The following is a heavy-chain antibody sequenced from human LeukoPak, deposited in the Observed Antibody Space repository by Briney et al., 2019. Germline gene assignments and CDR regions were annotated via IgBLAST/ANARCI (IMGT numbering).Heavy chain of an antibody. V-gene: IGHV4-38-2*02. J-gene: IGHJ4*02. CDR1: GYSISSGYY. D-gene: IGHD3-9*01. CDR2: IFHTGSA. Sequence: SETLSLTCNVSGYSISSGYYWGWIRQPPGKGLEYIGSIFHTGSADYNPSLKGRVTISVDTSKNQFSLKLSSVTAADTAVYYCARMEEYYDILTGYYEWYYFDYWGQGTLVTVSS. CDR3: ARMEEYYDILTGYYEWYYFDY.